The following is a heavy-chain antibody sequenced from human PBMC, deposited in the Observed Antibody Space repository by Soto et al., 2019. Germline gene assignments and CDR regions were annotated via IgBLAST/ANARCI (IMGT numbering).Heavy chain of an antibody. Sequence: SSETLSRTCTVSGSSISRGGYSWSWIRQPPGKGLEWIGYIYHSGSTYYNPSLKSRVTISVDTSKNQFSLKLSSVTAADTAVYFCARLAYTSSWYNWFDSWGQGALVTVSS. D-gene: IGHD3-16*01. J-gene: IGHJ5*01. CDR1: GSSISRGGYS. V-gene: IGHV4-30-2*01. CDR2: IYHSGST. CDR3: ARLAYTSSWYNWFDS.